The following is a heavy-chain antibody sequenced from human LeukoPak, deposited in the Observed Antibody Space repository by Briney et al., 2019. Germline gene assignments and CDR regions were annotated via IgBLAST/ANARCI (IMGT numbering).Heavy chain of an antibody. CDR3: AELGITMIGGG. CDR2: ISSSGSTI. V-gene: IGHV3-48*03. D-gene: IGHD3-22*01. CDR1: GFTFSSYE. Sequence: GGSLRLSCAASGFTFSSYEMNWVRQAPGKGLEWVSYISSSGSTIYYADSVKGRFTISRDNAKNSLYLQMNSLKAEVTAVYYCAELGITMIGGGWGKGTTVTISS. J-gene: IGHJ6*04.